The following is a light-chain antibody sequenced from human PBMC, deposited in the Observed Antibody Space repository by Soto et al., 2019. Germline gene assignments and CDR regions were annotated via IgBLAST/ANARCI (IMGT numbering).Light chain of an antibody. CDR2: QDS. CDR1: KLGDKY. CDR3: QVWDSSTPVV. V-gene: IGLV3-1*01. Sequence: SSELTQPPSVSVSPGQTASITCSGDKLGDKYACWYQQKPGQSPVLVIYQDSKRPSGIPERFSGSKSGNTATLTISGTQAMDEADNYCQVWDSSTPVVFGGGTKLTVL. J-gene: IGLJ2*01.